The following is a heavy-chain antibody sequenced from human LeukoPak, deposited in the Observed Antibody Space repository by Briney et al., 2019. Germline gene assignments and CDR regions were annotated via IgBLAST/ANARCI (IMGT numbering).Heavy chain of an antibody. CDR1: GDSVSSNTAV. Sequence: SQTLSLTCAISGDSVSSNTAVWNWIRQSPSRGLEWLGRTYYRSKWYNDYALSVKSRITINPGTSKNQFSLQLNSVTPEDTALYYCARDMYYYDGDSYSYGMDVWGQGTTVTVSS. V-gene: IGHV6-1*01. CDR2: TYYRSKWYN. D-gene: IGHD3-22*01. J-gene: IGHJ6*02. CDR3: ARDMYYYDGDSYSYGMDV.